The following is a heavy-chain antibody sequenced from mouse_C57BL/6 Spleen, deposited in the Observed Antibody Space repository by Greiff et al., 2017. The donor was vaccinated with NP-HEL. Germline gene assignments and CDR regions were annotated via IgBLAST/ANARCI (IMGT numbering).Heavy chain of an antibody. Sequence: QVHVKQSGAELAKPGASVKLSCKASGYTFTSYWMHWVKQRPGQGLEWIGYINPSSGDTKYNQKFKDKATLTADKSSSTAYMQLSSLTYEDSAVYYCARCLITTVVSPLDYWGQGTTLTVSS. V-gene: IGHV1-7*01. D-gene: IGHD1-1*01. CDR1: GYTFTSYW. CDR2: INPSSGDT. J-gene: IGHJ2*01. CDR3: ARCLITTVVSPLDY.